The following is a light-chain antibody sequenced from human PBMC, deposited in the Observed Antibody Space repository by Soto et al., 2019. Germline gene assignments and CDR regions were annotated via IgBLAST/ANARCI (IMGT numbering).Light chain of an antibody. V-gene: IGKV3D-15*01. CDR1: QSVSSK. J-gene: IGKJ4*01. Sequence: EIVLTQSPGTLSLSPGERATLSCRASQSVSSKLAWYQQKPGQAPRLLISGTSSRATGVPARFSGSGSGTEFTLTISSLQSEDFAVYYCQQYSNWPLTFGGGTKVDIK. CDR2: GTS. CDR3: QQYSNWPLT.